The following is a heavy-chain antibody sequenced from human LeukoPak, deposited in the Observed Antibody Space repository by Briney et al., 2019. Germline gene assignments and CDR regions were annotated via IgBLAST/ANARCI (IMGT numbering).Heavy chain of an antibody. J-gene: IGHJ4*02. CDR3: ARVSRPYDSSGQAAY. CDR1: GYTFTSYY. CDR2: INPSGGST. Sequence: VASVKVSCKASGYTFTSYYMHWVRQAPGQGLEWMGIINPSGGSTSYAQKFQGRVTMTRDTSTSTVYMELSSLRSEDTAVYYCARVSRPYDSSGQAAYWGQGTLVTVSS. D-gene: IGHD3-22*01. V-gene: IGHV1-46*01.